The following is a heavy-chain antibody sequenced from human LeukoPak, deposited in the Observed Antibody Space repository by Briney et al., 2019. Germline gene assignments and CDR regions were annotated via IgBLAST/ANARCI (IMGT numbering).Heavy chain of an antibody. V-gene: IGHV1-2*02. J-gene: IGHJ6*02. Sequence: ASVTVSRKASGYTFTGYYMHWVRQAPAQGHEWMGWINLNSGGTNSSQTFQGRVTMTRDTSISTDYMELSRLRSDDTAVYYCARDLSCYVSGSYLIGRHYYGMDVWGQGTTVTVSS. D-gene: IGHD3-10*01. CDR2: INLNSGGT. CDR3: ARDLSCYVSGSYLIGRHYYGMDV. CDR1: GYTFTGYY.